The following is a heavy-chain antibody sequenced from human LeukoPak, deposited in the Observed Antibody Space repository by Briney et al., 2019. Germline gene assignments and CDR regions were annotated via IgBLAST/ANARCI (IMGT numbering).Heavy chain of an antibody. Sequence: GRSLRLSCTASGFTFTSYAMHWVRQAPGKGLEWMTVMSHDGRNKFYADSVKGRFTLSRDTSKNTLYLQMNSLRAEDMAIYYCARQACLDGSGCHLDYWGQGTLVTVSS. J-gene: IGHJ4*02. CDR3: ARQACLDGSGCHLDY. CDR1: GFTFTSYA. D-gene: IGHD3-22*01. V-gene: IGHV3-30*04. CDR2: MSHDGRNK.